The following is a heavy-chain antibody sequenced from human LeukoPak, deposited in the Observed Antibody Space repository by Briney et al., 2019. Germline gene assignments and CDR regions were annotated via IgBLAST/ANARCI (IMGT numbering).Heavy chain of an antibody. V-gene: IGHV1-18*01. CDR1: GYTFASFG. Sequence: SVKVSCKASGYTFASFGITWVRQAPGQGLEWMGWINTHNGDTNYAQKLQGRVTMTTDTSTSTAYMELRSLRSDDTAVYYCARDGYRLSGYFYYMDVWGKGTTVTVSS. CDR2: INTHNGDT. J-gene: IGHJ6*03. CDR3: ARDGYRLSGYFYYMDV. D-gene: IGHD2-2*03.